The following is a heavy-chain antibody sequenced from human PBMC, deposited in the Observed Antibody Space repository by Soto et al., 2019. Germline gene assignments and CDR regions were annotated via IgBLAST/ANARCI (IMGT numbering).Heavy chain of an antibody. Sequence: SETLSLTCTVSGGSISSSTYYWGWLRQPPGKGLEWIGSIYYSGSTYYNPSLKSRVTISVDTSKNQFSLKLSSVTAADTAVYYCASPKIAFYNWFDPWGQGTLVTVSS. CDR3: ASPKIAFYNWFDP. CDR2: IYYSGST. J-gene: IGHJ5*02. V-gene: IGHV4-39*01. CDR1: GGSISSSTYY. D-gene: IGHD3-3*02.